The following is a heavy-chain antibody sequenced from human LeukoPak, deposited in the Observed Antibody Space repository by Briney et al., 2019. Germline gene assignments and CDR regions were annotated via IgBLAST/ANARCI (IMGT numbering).Heavy chain of an antibody. V-gene: IGHV1-69*04. CDR1: GGTFSSYA. D-gene: IGHD1-26*01. CDR3: ARDRGVGASSVDS. J-gene: IGHJ4*02. CDR2: IIPILGIA. Sequence: VASVKVSGKASGGTFSSYAISWVRQAPGQGLEWMGRIIPILGIANYAQKFQGRVTITADKSTSTAYMELSSLGSEDTAVYYCARDRGVGASSVDSWGQGTVVTVSS.